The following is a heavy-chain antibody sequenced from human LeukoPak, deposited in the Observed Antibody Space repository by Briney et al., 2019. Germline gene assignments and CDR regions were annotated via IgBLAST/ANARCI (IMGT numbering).Heavy chain of an antibody. CDR1: GGSISSSSYY. V-gene: IGHV4-39*01. J-gene: IGHJ6*02. Sequence: SETLSLTCTVSGGSISSSSYYWGWIRQPPGKGLGWIGSIYYRGSTYYNPSLKSRVTISVDTSKNQFSLKLSSVTAADTAVCYCARPLLWSGDYYYGMDVWGQGTTVTVSS. CDR3: ARPLLWSGDYYYGMDV. CDR2: IYYRGST. D-gene: IGHD3-10*01.